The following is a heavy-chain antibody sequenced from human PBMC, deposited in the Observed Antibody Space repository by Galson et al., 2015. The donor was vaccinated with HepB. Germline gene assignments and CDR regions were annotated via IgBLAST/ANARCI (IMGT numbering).Heavy chain of an antibody. Sequence: SLRLSCAASGFSFRNSGMNWVRQGPGKGLEWVSVISGSGDRTFYADSVKGRFTISRDNSKNTLYLQMNSLRVEDTAVYCCAKAASGYLPGYWGQGTLVAVSS. CDR3: AKAASGYLPGY. J-gene: IGHJ4*02. V-gene: IGHV3-23*01. CDR1: GFSFRNSG. D-gene: IGHD5-12*01. CDR2: ISGSGDRT.